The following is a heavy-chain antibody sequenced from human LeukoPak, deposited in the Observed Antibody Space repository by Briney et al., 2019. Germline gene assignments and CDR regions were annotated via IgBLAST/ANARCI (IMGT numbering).Heavy chain of an antibody. CDR1: GYTFTGYY. V-gene: IGHV1-2*02. J-gene: IGHJ5*02. Sequence: ASVKVSCKASGYTFTGYYMHWVRQAPGQGLEWMGWINPNSGGTNYAQKFQGRVTMTRDTSISTAYMELSRLRSDDTAVHYCARGYCSGGSCYSGPDSDWFDPWGQGTLVTVSS. D-gene: IGHD2-15*01. CDR2: INPNSGGT. CDR3: ARGYCSGGSCYSGPDSDWFDP.